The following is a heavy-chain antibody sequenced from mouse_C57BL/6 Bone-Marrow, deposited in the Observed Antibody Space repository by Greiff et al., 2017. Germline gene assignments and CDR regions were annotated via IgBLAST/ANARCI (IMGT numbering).Heavy chain of an antibody. Sequence: VQLQQSGPELVKPGASVKISCKASGYSFTSYYIHWVKQRPGQGLEWIGWIYPGSGNTKYNGKFKGKATLTADTSSSTAYMQLSSLTSEDSAVYYCARDGNHWYFDVWGTGTTVTVSS. J-gene: IGHJ1*03. CDR3: ARDGNHWYFDV. CDR2: IYPGSGNT. V-gene: IGHV1-66*01. CDR1: GYSFTSYY. D-gene: IGHD2-1*01.